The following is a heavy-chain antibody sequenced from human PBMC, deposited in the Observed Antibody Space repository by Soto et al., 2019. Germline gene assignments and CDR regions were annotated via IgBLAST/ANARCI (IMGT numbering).Heavy chain of an antibody. J-gene: IGHJ4*02. D-gene: IGHD2-2*01. CDR1: GGSMTAGYY. CDR3: ARQVDCVGTSCYVFSFDY. Sequence: PSETLSLTCTVSGGSMTAGYYWSWIRQPPGKGLEWIGYIYYSAYTIYNPSLKSRVTMSLDTSKNQFSLKLSSVTAADTAFYYFARQVDCVGTSCYVFSFDYWGQGTLVTVSS. V-gene: IGHV4-59*08. CDR2: IYYSAYT.